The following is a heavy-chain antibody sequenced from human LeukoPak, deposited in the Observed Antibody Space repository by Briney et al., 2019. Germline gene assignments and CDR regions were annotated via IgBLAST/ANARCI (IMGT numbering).Heavy chain of an antibody. D-gene: IGHD1-1*01. CDR2: INHSGST. V-gene: IGHV4-34*01. CDR3: ARWGTYGFDY. CDR1: GGSFSGYY. Sequence: SETLSLTCAVYGGSFSGYYWSWIRQPPGKGLEWIGEINHSGSTNYNPSLKSRVTISVDTSKNQFSLKLSSVTAADTAVYYCARWGTYGFDYWGQGTLVTVSS. J-gene: IGHJ4*02.